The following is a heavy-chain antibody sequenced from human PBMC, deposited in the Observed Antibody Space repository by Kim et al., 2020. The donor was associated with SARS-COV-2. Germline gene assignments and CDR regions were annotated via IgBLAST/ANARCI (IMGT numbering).Heavy chain of an antibody. CDR3: PRDRDSGTAFDS. D-gene: IGHD2-21*02. CDR2: INPNSDAT. CDR1: GYTFTGHV. Sequence: ASVKVSCKASGYTFTGHVMNWVRQAPGQGLEWMGWINPNSDATNYAQKFQGRVTMTTDTSTSTAYMELSRLTSDDTAVYYCPRDRDSGTAFDSSGQGSL. J-gene: IGHJ5*01. V-gene: IGHV1-2*02.